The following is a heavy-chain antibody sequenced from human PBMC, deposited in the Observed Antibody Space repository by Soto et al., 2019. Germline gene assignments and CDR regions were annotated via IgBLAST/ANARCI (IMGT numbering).Heavy chain of an antibody. D-gene: IGHD3-10*01. Sequence: GGSLRLSCAASGFTFSSYAMSWVRQAPGKGLEWVSAISGSGGSTYYADSVKGRFTISRDNSKNTLYLQMNSLRAEDTAVYYCAKDPIITMVRGVFGYWGQGTLVTVSS. CDR1: GFTFSSYA. CDR2: ISGSGGST. CDR3: AKDPIITMVRGVFGY. V-gene: IGHV3-23*01. J-gene: IGHJ4*02.